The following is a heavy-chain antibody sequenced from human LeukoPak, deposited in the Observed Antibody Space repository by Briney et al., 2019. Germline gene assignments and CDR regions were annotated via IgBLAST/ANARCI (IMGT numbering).Heavy chain of an antibody. CDR3: AKIAAAGTVVDY. J-gene: IGHJ4*02. CDR2: IKQDGSEK. Sequence: GGSLRLSCAASGFTFTNYWMSWVRQAPGKGLEWVANIKQDGSEKDYVDFMKGRFTISRDNAKSTLYLQMNSLRAEDTAVYYCAKIAAAGTVVDYWGQGTLVTVSS. CDR1: GFTFTNYW. D-gene: IGHD6-13*01. V-gene: IGHV3-7*03.